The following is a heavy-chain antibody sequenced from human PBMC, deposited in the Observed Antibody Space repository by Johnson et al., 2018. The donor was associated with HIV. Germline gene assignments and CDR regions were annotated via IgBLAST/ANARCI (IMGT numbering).Heavy chain of an antibody. CDR3: ASCEYSSPRGAFDI. Sequence: VQLVESGGGLVQPGGSLRLSCAASGFTFSSYWMSWVRQAPGKGLEWVANIKQDGSEKYYVASVKGRFTISRDNAKNSLYLQMNSLRAEDTAVYYCASCEYSSPRGAFDIWGQGTMVTVSS. J-gene: IGHJ3*02. CDR1: GFTFSSYW. CDR2: IKQDGSEK. V-gene: IGHV3-7*05. D-gene: IGHD6-6*01.